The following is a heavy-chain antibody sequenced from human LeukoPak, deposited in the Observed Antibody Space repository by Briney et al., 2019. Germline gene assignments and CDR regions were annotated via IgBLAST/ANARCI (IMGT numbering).Heavy chain of an antibody. V-gene: IGHV3-23*01. D-gene: IGHD6-6*01. CDR3: AKDSRTNRYSSSSPDY. Sequence: GGSLRLSCAASGFTFSDYYMSWIRQAPGKGLEWVSAISGSGGSTYYADSVKGRFTISRDNSKNTLYLQMNSLRAEDTAVYYCAKDSRTNRYSSSSPDYWGQGTLVTVSS. J-gene: IGHJ4*02. CDR2: ISGSGGST. CDR1: GFTFSDYY.